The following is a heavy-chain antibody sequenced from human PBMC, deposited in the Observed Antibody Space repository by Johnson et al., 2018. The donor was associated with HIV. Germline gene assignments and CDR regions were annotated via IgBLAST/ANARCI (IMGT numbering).Heavy chain of an antibody. CDR2: ISWNSGSI. V-gene: IGHV3-9*01. D-gene: IGHD6-6*01. CDR3: AKDGDYSSSLRGAFDT. CDR1: GFTFDDYA. Sequence: EVQLVESGGGLVQPGRSLRLSCAASGFTFDDYAMHWVRQAPGKGLEWVSGISWNSGSIGYADSVKGRFTISRDNAKNSLYLQMNSLRAEDTALYYCAKDGDYSSSLRGAFDTWGPGALVTVSS. J-gene: IGHJ3*02.